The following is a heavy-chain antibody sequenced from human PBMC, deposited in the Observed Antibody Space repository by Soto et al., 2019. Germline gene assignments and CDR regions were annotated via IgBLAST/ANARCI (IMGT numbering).Heavy chain of an antibody. CDR3: ARGITYYDILTGYYNQEGFDP. D-gene: IGHD3-9*01. Sequence: SETLSLTCAVYGGSFSGYYWSWIRQPPGKGLEWIGEINHSGSTNYNPSLKSRVTISVDTSKNQFSLKLSSVTAADTAVYYCARGITYYDILTGYYNQEGFDPWGQGTLVTVSS. CDR1: GGSFSGYY. J-gene: IGHJ5*02. V-gene: IGHV4-34*01. CDR2: INHSGST.